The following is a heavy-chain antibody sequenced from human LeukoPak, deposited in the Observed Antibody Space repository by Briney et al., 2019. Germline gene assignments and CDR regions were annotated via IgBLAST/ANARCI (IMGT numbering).Heavy chain of an antibody. J-gene: IGHJ4*02. CDR2: IYYSGST. CDR1: GGSISSYY. CDR3: ARFAYGSVDY. D-gene: IGHD3-10*01. V-gene: IGHV4-59*01. Sequence: PSETLSPTCTISGGSISSYYWSWIRQPPGKGLEWIGYIYYSGSTNYNPSLKSRVTISVDTSKNQFSLKLSSVTAADTAVYYCARFAYGSVDYWGQGTLVTVSS.